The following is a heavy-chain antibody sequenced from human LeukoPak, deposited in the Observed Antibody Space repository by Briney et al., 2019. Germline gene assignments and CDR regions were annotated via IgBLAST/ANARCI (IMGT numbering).Heavy chain of an antibody. V-gene: IGHV4-39*01. D-gene: IGHD3-3*01. CDR3: ATHDFWSGDFDY. CDR2: MYYSESP. CDR1: GGSISSNNYY. Sequence: SETLSLTCTVSGGSISSNNYYWGWIRQPPGKGLEWIGSMYYSESPYYNPSLKSRVTISVDTSKNQFSLKLSSVTAADTAVYYCATHDFWSGDFDYWGQGTLVTVSS. J-gene: IGHJ4*02.